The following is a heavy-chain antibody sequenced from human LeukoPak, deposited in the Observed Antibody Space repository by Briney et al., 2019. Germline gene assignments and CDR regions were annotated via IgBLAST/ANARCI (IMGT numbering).Heavy chain of an antibody. J-gene: IGHJ4*02. D-gene: IGHD3-3*01. CDR1: GFTFSSYW. Sequence: PGXSLRLSCAASGFTFSSYWMHWVRQALGKGLVWVSRINSDGSSTIYADSVKGRFTISRDNAKNTLYLQMNSLRAEDTAVYYCARDRDFWSGYPDYWGQGTLVTVSS. CDR3: ARDRDFWSGYPDY. CDR2: INSDGSST. V-gene: IGHV3-74*01.